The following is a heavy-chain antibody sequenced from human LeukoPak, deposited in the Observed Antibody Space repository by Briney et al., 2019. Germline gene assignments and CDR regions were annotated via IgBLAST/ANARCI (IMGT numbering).Heavy chain of an antibody. J-gene: IGHJ4*02. CDR3: ARDSSGYFAFDY. D-gene: IGHD3-22*01. CDR1: GGSISSGGYY. Sequence: SETLSLTCTVSGGSISSGGYYWSWIRQHPGKGLEWIGYICYSGSTYYNPSLKSRVTISVDTSKNQFSLNLSSVTAADTAVYYCARDSSGYFAFDYWGQGTLVTVSS. CDR2: ICYSGST. V-gene: IGHV4-31*03.